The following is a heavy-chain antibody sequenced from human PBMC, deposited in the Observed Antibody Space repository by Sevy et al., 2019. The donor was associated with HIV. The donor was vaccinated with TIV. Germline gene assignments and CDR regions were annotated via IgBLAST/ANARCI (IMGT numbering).Heavy chain of an antibody. CDR1: GYTFTSYD. Sequence: ASVKVSCKASGYTFTSYDINWVRQATGQGLEWMGGMNPNSGNTGYAQKFQGRVTMTRNTSISTAYMELSSLRSEDTAVYYCARGALFGDQLDYWGQGTLVTVSS. V-gene: IGHV1-8*01. J-gene: IGHJ4*02. D-gene: IGHD3-16*01. CDR3: ARGALFGDQLDY. CDR2: MNPNSGNT.